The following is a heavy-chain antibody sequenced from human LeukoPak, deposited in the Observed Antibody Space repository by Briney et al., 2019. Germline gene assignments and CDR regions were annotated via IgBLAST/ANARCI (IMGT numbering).Heavy chain of an antibody. Sequence: PGGSLRLPCAASGFTFSSYAMHWVRPAPGKGLEWVAVILYDGSNKYYADSVKGRFTISRDNSKNTLYLQMNSLRSEDTAVYYCARGRGGDGYNWLCYFDYWGQGTLVTVSS. D-gene: IGHD5-24*01. CDR3: ARGRGGDGYNWLCYFDY. V-gene: IGHV3-30-3*01. CDR2: ILYDGSNK. J-gene: IGHJ4*02. CDR1: GFTFSSYA.